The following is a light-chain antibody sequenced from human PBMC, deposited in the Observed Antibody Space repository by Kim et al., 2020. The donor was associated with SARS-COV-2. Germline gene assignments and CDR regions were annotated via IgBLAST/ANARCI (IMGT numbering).Light chain of an antibody. Sequence: PGNTARITCGGNNIGSKSVHWYQQKPGQAPVLVIYYDSDRPSGIPERFSGSNSGNTATLTISRVEAGDEADYYCQVWDSSSDHRVFGGGTQLTVL. CDR2: YDS. CDR1: NIGSKS. CDR3: QVWDSSSDHRV. J-gene: IGLJ3*02. V-gene: IGLV3-21*04.